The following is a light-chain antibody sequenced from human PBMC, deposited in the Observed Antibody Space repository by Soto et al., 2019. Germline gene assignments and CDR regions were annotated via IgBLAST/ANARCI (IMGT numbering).Light chain of an antibody. J-gene: IGKJ1*01. Sequence: IVLTQSPGTLSLSPGERATLSCRASQSVNRRSLAWYQQKPGQAPRLLNSTISNRATGIPDRFSGSGSGADFTLTISRLEPEDFAVYYCQQYDNSRTFGQGTKVDIK. CDR1: QSVNRRS. CDR2: TIS. V-gene: IGKV3-20*01. CDR3: QQYDNSRT.